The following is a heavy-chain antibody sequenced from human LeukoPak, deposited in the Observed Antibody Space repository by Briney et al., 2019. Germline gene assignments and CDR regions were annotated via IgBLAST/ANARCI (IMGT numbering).Heavy chain of an antibody. CDR1: GGSFSGYY. CDR3: ASLDY. Sequence: SETLSLTCAVYGGSFSGYYWSWIRQPPGKGLEWIGEINHTGSTNYNTSLKSRVTLSVDTSKNQFSLKLSSVTAADTAVYYCASLDYWGQGTLVTVSS. CDR2: INHTGST. J-gene: IGHJ4*02. V-gene: IGHV4-34*01.